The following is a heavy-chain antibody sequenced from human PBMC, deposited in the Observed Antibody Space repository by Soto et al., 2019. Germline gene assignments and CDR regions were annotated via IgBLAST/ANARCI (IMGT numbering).Heavy chain of an antibody. CDR1: GYSFTSYW. V-gene: IGHV5-51*01. CDR2: IHPGDSDT. CDR3: ARLRYCSGGSCYDSSDY. J-gene: IGHJ4*02. D-gene: IGHD2-15*01. Sequence: GESLKISCKGSGYSFTSYWIGWVRQMPGKGLEWMGIIHPGDSDTRYSPSFQGQVTISADKSISTAYLQWSSLKASDTAMYYCARLRYCSGGSCYDSSDYWGQGTLVTVSS.